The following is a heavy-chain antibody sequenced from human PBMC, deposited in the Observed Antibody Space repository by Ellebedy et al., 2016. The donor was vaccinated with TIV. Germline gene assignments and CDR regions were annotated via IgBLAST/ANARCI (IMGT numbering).Heavy chain of an antibody. D-gene: IGHD3-22*01. CDR1: GFTFSNYA. J-gene: IGHJ6*02. CDR2: MSGNDGSRPYR. CDR3: VKRPPYDRRTFYYCGLDV. Sequence: GESLKISCAASGFTFSNYAMGWVRQAPGKGLEWVSYMSGNDGSRPYRSYAESVKGRFTISRDDSKNTLYLQMDSLRVEDTAVYFCVKRPPYDRRTFYYCGLDVWGQGTTVTVSS. V-gene: IGHV3-23*01.